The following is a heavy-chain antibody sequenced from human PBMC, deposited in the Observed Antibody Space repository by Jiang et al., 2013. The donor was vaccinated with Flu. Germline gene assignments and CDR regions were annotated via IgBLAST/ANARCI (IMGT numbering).Heavy chain of an antibody. CDR1: GGSISSSSYY. CDR3: ASQYCSGGSCYGAYYFDY. D-gene: IGHD2-15*01. CDR2: IYYSGST. V-gene: IGHV4-39*01. J-gene: IGHJ4*02. Sequence: GLVKPSETLSLTCTVSGGSISSSSYYWGWIRQPPGKGLEWIGSIYYSGSTYYNPSLRSRVTISVDTSKNQFSLKLSSVTATDTAVYYCASQYCSGGSCYGAYYFDYWGQGTLVTVSS.